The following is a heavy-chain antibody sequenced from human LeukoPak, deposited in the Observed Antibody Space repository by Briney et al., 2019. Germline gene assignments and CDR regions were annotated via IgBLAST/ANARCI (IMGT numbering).Heavy chain of an antibody. V-gene: IGHV3-74*01. D-gene: IGHD3-10*01. CDR1: GFTFSTYW. J-gene: IGHJ4*02. CDR3: ARHLNYYLDY. CDR2: ISSDGSIT. Sequence: GGTLRLSCAASGFTFSTYWMHWVRQAPGKGLVWVSRISSDGSITSYADSVKGRFTISRDNAKNTLYLQMNSLRAEDTAVYYCARHLNYYLDYWGQGTLVTVSS.